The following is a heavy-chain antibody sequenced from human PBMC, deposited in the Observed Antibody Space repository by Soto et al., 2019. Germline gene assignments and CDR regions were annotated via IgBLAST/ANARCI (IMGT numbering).Heavy chain of an antibody. D-gene: IGHD1-7*01. CDR3: ARKNNGANYTSDDAFDI. V-gene: IGHV3-21*01. Sequence: GGSLRLSCAASGFTFSSYSMNWGRQAPGKGLEWVSSISSSGTYIYYADSVKARFTISRDNAKNSLSLRMDSLRAEDTVVYYCARKNNGANYTSDDAFDIWGQGTMVTVSS. J-gene: IGHJ3*02. CDR2: ISSSGTYI. CDR1: GFTFSSYS.